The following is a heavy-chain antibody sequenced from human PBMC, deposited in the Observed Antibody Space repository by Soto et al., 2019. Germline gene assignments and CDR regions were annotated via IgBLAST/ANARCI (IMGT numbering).Heavy chain of an antibody. J-gene: IGHJ3*02. CDR1: GFLFNNYE. D-gene: IGHD1-26*01. CDR3: ARDRFSGTYYSAFDI. CDR2: ITSSGHII. Sequence: GGSLILSCAASGFLFNNYEMHWVRQAPGKGLEWVSYITSSGHIIYYADSVKGRFTISRDNAKNSLYLQMNSLRVEDTAVYFCARDRFSGTYYSAFDIWGQGTMVTVSS. V-gene: IGHV3-48*03.